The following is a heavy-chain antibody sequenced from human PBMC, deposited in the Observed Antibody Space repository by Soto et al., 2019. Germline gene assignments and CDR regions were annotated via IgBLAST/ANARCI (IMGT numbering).Heavy chain of an antibody. D-gene: IGHD6-13*01. J-gene: IGHJ6*02. CDR3: ARKYSSSWYYYYGMDV. V-gene: IGHV1-18*04. Sequence: ASVKVSCKASGYTFTSYGISWVRQAPGQGLEWMGWISAYNGNTNYAQKLQGRVTMTTDTSTSTAYMELRSVRSDDTAVYCCARKYSSSWYYYYGMDVWGQGTTVTVS. CDR1: GYTFTSYG. CDR2: ISAYNGNT.